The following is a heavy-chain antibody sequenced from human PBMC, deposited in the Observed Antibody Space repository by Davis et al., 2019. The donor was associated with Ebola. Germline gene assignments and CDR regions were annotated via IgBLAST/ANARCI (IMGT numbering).Heavy chain of an antibody. CDR1: GFTFSSYG. D-gene: IGHD2-15*01. CDR3: ARDEGCSGGSCFYYYYYGMDV. V-gene: IGHV3-7*03. Sequence: GESLKISCAASGFTFSSYGMHWVRQAPGKGLEWVANIKQDGSEKYYVDSVKGRFTISRDNAKNSLYLQMNSLRAEDTAVYYCARDEGCSGGSCFYYYYYGMDVWGQGTTVTVSS. CDR2: IKQDGSEK. J-gene: IGHJ6*02.